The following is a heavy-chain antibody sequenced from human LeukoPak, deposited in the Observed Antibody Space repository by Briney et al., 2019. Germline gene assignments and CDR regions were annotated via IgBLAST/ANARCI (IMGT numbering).Heavy chain of an antibody. J-gene: IGHJ4*02. CDR1: GDTFTIYW. CDR2: IYPGDSDT. V-gene: IGHV5-51*01. Sequence: GESLKISCKGSGDTFTIYWIGWVRQMPGKGLEGMGIIYPGDSDTRYSPSFQGQVTISADKSISTAYLQWPSLKASNTALYYCARLLGYYDSGGYYDYWGQGTLVTVSS. D-gene: IGHD3-22*01. CDR3: ARLLGYYDSGGYYDY.